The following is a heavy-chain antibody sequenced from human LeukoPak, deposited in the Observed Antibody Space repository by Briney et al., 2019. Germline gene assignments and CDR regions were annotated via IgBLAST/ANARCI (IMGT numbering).Heavy chain of an antibody. CDR2: INHSGST. Sequence: SETLSLTCAVYGGSFSGYYWSWIRQPPGKGLEWIGEINHSGSTNYNPSLKSRVTISVDTSKNQFSLKLSSVTAADTAVYYCAGASRVRLDYWGQGTLVTVSS. D-gene: IGHD4/OR15-4a*01. J-gene: IGHJ4*02. CDR1: GGSFSGYY. V-gene: IGHV4-34*01. CDR3: AGASRVRLDY.